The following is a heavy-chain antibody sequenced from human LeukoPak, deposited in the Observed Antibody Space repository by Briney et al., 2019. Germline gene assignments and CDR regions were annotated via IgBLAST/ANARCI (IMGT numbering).Heavy chain of an antibody. Sequence: ASVKVSCKAFGYTFTSNYMHWVRQAPGQGPEWMGVISPSGGSTTYAQKFQGRVTLTRDMSTSTDYLELSSLRSEDTAVYYCARGTMYSSSYYYYYYSYMDVWGKGTTVTISS. D-gene: IGHD6-13*01. CDR3: ARGTMYSSSYYYYYYSYMDV. J-gene: IGHJ6*03. CDR1: GYTFTSNY. CDR2: ISPSGGST. V-gene: IGHV1-46*01.